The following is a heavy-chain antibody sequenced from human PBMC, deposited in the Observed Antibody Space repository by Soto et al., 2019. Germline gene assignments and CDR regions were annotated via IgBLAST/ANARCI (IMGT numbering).Heavy chain of an antibody. D-gene: IGHD6-25*01. V-gene: IGHV4-38-2*02. CDR1: GYSMTSGFY. CDR2: VYHSGAT. J-gene: IGHJ5*02. Sequence: SKTLSLTCAVSGYSMTSGFYWAWIRQTPGKGLEWIGSVYHSGATYYNSSLQGRVSISVDTSKNDFSLKLISVTAADTGTYYCARERSVMRSTVWFEHWVQGSQVT. CDR3: ARERSVMRSTVWFEH.